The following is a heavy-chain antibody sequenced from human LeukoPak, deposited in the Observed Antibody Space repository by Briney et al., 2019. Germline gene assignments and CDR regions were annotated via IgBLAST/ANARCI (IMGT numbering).Heavy chain of an antibody. CDR2: IYYSGST. D-gene: IGHD1-1*01. CDR3: ARSRAQLFDY. Sequence: SQTLSLTCTVSGGSISSGGYYWSWIRQHPGKGLEWIGYIYYSGSTYYNPSLKSRVTISVDTSKNQFSLKPSSVTAADTAVYYCARSRAQLFDYWGQGTLVTVSS. CDR1: GGSISSGGYY. V-gene: IGHV4-31*03. J-gene: IGHJ4*02.